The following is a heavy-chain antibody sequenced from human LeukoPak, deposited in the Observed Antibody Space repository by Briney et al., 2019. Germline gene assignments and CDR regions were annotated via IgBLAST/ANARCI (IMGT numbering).Heavy chain of an antibody. D-gene: IGHD1-1*01. CDR2: ISSSGSTI. Sequence: GGSLRLSCAASGFTLSDYYMSWIRQAPGKGLEWVSYISSSGSTIFYADSVKGRFTISRDNAKNSVFLQMSSLRAEDTAVYYCAREAYRPDYWGQGTLVTVSS. CDR1: GFTLSDYY. CDR3: AREAYRPDY. V-gene: IGHV3-11*01. J-gene: IGHJ4*02.